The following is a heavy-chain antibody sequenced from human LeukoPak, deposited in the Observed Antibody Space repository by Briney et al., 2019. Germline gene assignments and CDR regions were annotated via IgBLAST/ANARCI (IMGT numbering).Heavy chain of an antibody. CDR3: ARVSVSFNMPFDY. Sequence: PGGSLRLSCAASRFTVSSNYMSWVRQAPGKGLEWVSVIYSGGSTYYADSVKGRFTISRDNSKETLYLQMNSLSAEDTAVYYCARVSVSFNMPFDYWGQGTLVTVSS. J-gene: IGHJ4*02. CDR2: IYSGGST. V-gene: IGHV3-66*01. CDR1: RFTVSSNY. D-gene: IGHD2-2*01.